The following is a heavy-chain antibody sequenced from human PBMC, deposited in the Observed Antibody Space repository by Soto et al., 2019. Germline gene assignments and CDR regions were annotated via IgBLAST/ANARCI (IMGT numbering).Heavy chain of an antibody. CDR3: ARDYVDIVATRRAYYYYGMDV. D-gene: IGHD5-12*01. CDR2: IIPIFGTA. Sequence: QVQLVQSGAEVKKPGSSVKVSCKASGGTFSSYAISWVRQAPGQGLEWMGGIIPIFGTANYAQKFQGRVTITADESTSTAYMALSSLRSEDTAVYYCARDYVDIVATRRAYYYYGMDVWGQGTTVTVSS. CDR1: GGTFSSYA. V-gene: IGHV1-69*01. J-gene: IGHJ6*02.